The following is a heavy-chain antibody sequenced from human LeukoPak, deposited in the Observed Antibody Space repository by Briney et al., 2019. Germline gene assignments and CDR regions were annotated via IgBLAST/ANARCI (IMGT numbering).Heavy chain of an antibody. CDR3: ARDPYSGNYGTYYYYYMDV. Sequence: GGSLRLSCADSGFTFSNYNMNWVRQAPGKAMEWVSYITSSGTYTFYADSVKGRFTISRDNAKNSLYLQTDSLGPEDTAVYYCARDPYSGNYGTYYYYYMDVWGKGTTVTISS. D-gene: IGHD1-26*01. CDR2: ITSSGTYT. J-gene: IGHJ6*03. V-gene: IGHV3-21*01. CDR1: GFTFSNYN.